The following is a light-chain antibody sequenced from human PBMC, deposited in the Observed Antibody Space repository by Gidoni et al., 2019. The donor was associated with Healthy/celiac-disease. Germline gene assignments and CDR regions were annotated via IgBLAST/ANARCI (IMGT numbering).Light chain of an antibody. CDR1: SSNIGAGYD. J-gene: IGLJ2*01. CDR3: QSYDSSLSTVV. Sequence: QSVLTQPPAVSGAPGQRVTISCTGSSSNIGAGYDVHWYQQLPGTAPKLLIYGNSHRPSGVPDRFSGSKSGPSASLAITGLQAEDEADYYCQSYDSSLSTVVFGGGTKLTVL. CDR2: GNS. V-gene: IGLV1-40*01.